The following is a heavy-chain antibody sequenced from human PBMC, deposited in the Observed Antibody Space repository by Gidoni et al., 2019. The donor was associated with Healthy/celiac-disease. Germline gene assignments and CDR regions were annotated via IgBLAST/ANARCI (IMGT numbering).Heavy chain of an antibody. J-gene: IGHJ5*02. D-gene: IGHD6-13*01. Sequence: QVQLVQSGAEVKTHGASVKVSCKASGYTFTSYVISWVRQAPGQGLERMGWIRAYNGNTNYAQKLQGRVTMTTDTSTSTAYMELRSLRSDDTAVYYCARTDGYSSSISAWFDPWGQGTLVTVSS. CDR3: ARTDGYSSSISAWFDP. V-gene: IGHV1-18*04. CDR2: IRAYNGNT. CDR1: GYTFTSYV.